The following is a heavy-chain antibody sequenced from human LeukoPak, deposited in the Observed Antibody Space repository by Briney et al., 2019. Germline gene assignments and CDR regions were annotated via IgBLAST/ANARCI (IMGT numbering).Heavy chain of an antibody. CDR3: ARGIPLVQGSFDY. CDR1: GYTFTSYD. D-gene: IGHD6-6*01. V-gene: IGHV1-8*03. CDR2: MNPNSGNT. Sequence: EASVKVSCKASGYTFTSYDINLVRQATGQGLEWMGWMNPNSGNTGYAQKFQGRVTITRNTSISTAYMELSSLRSEDTAVYYCARGIPLVQGSFDYWGQGTLVTVSP. J-gene: IGHJ4*02.